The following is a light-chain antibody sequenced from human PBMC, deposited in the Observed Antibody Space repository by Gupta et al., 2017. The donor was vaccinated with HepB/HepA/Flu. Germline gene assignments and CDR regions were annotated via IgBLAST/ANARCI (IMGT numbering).Light chain of an antibody. J-gene: IGLJ1*01. CDR1: YIGSKS. CDR3: QVWHKDIDDLYV. V-gene: IGLV3-21*02. CDR2: DNS. Sequence: PAALSAAPGETVPITCGGNYIGSKSVHWYQQKPGQAPELVVLDNSDRPSGIPERFSGSNSWNTATLTISRVEAGDEADYYCQVWHKDIDDLYVFGTGTKVTVL.